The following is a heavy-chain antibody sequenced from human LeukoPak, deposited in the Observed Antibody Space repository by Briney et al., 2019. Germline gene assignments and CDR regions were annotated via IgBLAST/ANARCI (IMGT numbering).Heavy chain of an antibody. CDR3: AKLVGYGDYAFDY. J-gene: IGHJ4*02. CDR1: GFTFSSYG. CDR2: ISYDGSNK. V-gene: IGHV3-30*18. D-gene: IGHD4-17*01. Sequence: GGSLRLSCAASGFTFSSYGMHWVRQAPGKELEWVAVISYDGSNKYYADSVKGRFTISRDNSKNTLYLQMNSLRAEDTAVYYCAKLVGYGDYAFDYWGQGTLVTVSS.